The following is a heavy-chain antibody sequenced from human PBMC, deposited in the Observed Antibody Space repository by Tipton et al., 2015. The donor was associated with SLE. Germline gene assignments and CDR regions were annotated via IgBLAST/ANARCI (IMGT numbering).Heavy chain of an antibody. CDR1: RFTFSSYW. D-gene: IGHD2-15*01. CDR2: IKEDGSEK. CDR3: ASQNGEGYCSGGSCPGD. J-gene: IGHJ4*02. V-gene: IGHV3-7*01. Sequence: SLRLSCAASRFTFSSYWMAWVRQAPGKGLEWVANIKEDGSEKYSVDSVKGRFTISRDNAKNSLYLQMNSLRAEDTAVYYCASQNGEGYCSGGSCPGDWGQGTLVTVSS.